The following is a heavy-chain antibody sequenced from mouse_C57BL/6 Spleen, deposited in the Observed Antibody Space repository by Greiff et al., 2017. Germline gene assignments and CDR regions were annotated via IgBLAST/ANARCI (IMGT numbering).Heavy chain of an antibody. CDR1: GYTFTSYW. CDR3: ANSNQPYYFDY. Sequence: QVQLQQPGAELVRPGTSVKLSCKASGYTFTSYWMHWVKQRPGQGLEWIGVIDPSDSYTNYNQKFKGKATLTVDTSSSTAYMQLSSLTSEDSAVYYCANSNQPYYFDYWGQGTTLTVSS. D-gene: IGHD2-5*01. CDR2: IDPSDSYT. V-gene: IGHV1-59*01. J-gene: IGHJ2*01.